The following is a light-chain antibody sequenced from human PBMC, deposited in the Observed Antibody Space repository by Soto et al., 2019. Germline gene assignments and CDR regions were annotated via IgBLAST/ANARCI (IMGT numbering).Light chain of an antibody. CDR2: AAS. CDR3: QQANSFPIT. J-gene: IGKJ5*01. CDR1: QGISGW. V-gene: IGKV1D-12*01. Sequence: DIQMTQSPSSVSASVGDRVTITCRASQGISGWLAWYQQKPGKAPKLLIYAASTLQSGVPSRFSDSGSGTDFTLTISSLQPEDFATYYCQQANSFPITFGQGTRLEIK.